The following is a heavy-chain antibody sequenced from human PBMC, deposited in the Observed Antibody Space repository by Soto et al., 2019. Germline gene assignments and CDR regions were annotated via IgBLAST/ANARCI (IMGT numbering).Heavy chain of an antibody. CDR1: GGPISMYD. J-gene: IGHJ4*02. Sequence: SAPLPLTCTVSGGPISMYDMSLLRQTAGKGLEWIGRIDASGSTNYNPSLKSRVTMSVDTSKNHFSLKLSSVAAADTAGYYCAREQGRFTVVIEYYFDYWGQGPLVTISS. CDR3: AREQGRFTVVIEYYFDY. V-gene: IGHV4-4*07. D-gene: IGHD2-21*01. CDR2: IDASGST.